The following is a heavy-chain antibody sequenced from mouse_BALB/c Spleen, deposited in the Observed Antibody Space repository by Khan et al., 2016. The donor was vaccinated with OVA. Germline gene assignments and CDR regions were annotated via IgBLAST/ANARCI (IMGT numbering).Heavy chain of an antibody. V-gene: IGHV1-9*01. Sequence: QVQLKQSGAEVMKPGASVKISCKATGYTFSSYWIEWVKQRPGHGLEWIGEILPGSGSTNYNEKFKGKATFTADTSSNTAYMQLRSLTSEDSAVYYCARTTYYFDYWGQGTTLTVAS. CDR1: GYTFSSYW. J-gene: IGHJ2*01. CDR3: ARTTYYFDY. CDR2: ILPGSGST.